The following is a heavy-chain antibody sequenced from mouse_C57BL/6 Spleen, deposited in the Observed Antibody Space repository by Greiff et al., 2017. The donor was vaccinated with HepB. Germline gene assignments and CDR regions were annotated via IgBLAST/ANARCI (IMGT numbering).Heavy chain of an antibody. CDR3: ARRGGYDQAWFAY. Sequence: VQLQQSGAELVMPGASVKLSCKASGYTFTSYWMHWVKQRPGQGLEWIGEIDPSDSYTNYNQKFKGKSTLTVDKSSSTAYMQLSSLTSEDSAVYYCARRGGYDQAWFAYWGQGTLVTVSA. CDR2: IDPSDSYT. D-gene: IGHD2-2*01. J-gene: IGHJ3*01. CDR1: GYTFTSYW. V-gene: IGHV1-69*01.